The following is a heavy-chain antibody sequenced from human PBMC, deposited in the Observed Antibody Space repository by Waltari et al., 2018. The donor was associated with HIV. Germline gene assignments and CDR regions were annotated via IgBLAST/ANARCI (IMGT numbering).Heavy chain of an antibody. D-gene: IGHD3-22*01. J-gene: IGHJ4*02. V-gene: IGHV4-34*01. Sequence: SGYYWSWIRQPPGKGLEWIGEINHSGRSNYNPSLKSRVTISVDTSKNQFSLKLSSVTAADTALYYCARGKSYQISYDSNGFNYWGQGTLVTVSS. CDR3: ARGKSYQISYDSNGFNY. CDR1: SGYY. CDR2: INHSGRS.